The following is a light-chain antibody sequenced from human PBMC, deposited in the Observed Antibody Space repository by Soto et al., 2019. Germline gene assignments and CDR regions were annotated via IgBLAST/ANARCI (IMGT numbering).Light chain of an antibody. Sequence: EIVLTQSPATLSLSPGERATLSCRASQSVSSHLAWYQQKPGQAPRLLIYDASNRATGIPARFSGSGSGTYFTLTISSLEPEDFAVYYCQQRSSVSTFGQGTRLEIK. CDR3: QQRSSVST. CDR1: QSVSSH. V-gene: IGKV3-11*01. CDR2: DAS. J-gene: IGKJ5*01.